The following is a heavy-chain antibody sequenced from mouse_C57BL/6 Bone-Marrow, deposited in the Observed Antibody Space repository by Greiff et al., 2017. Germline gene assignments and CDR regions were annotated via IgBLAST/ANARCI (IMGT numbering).Heavy chain of an antibody. CDR1: GFTFSDYG. Sequence: EVKLLESGGGLVKPGGSLKLSCAASGFTFSDYGMHWVRQAPEKGLEWVAYISSGSSTIYYADTVKGRFTISRDNAKNTLFLQMTSLGSEDSAMYYCARRPLMDYWGKGTSVTVSS. CDR2: ISSGSSTI. J-gene: IGHJ4*01. V-gene: IGHV5-17*01. CDR3: ARRPLMDY.